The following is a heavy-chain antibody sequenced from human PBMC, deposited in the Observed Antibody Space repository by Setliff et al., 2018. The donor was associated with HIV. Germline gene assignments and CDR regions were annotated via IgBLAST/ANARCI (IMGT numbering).Heavy chain of an antibody. J-gene: IGHJ3*02. CDR2: IIPIFGTA. CDR1: GYTFTSFY. V-gene: IGHV1-69*05. CDR3: VRDRDSGSYSNDAFDI. D-gene: IGHD1-26*01. Sequence: SVKVSCKASGYTFTSFYLHWVRQAPGQGLEWMGGIIPIFGTANYAQKFQGRVTITTDESTSTAYMELSSLRSEDTAVYYCVRDRDSGSYSNDAFDIWGQGTMVT.